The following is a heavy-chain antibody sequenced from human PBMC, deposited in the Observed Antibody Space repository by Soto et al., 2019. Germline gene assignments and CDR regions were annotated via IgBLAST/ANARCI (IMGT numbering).Heavy chain of an antibody. V-gene: IGHV4-59*01. CDR3: ARGEDAFFYYGLDV. J-gene: IGHJ6*02. CDR1: GVSITSSY. Sequence: SETLSLTCTVSGVSITSSYWSWIRRPPGKGLEWIAYIYDTGISGYTPSTSYNPSLKSRVTMSVDTSKSQFSLKLTSVTAADTAVYYCARGEDAFFYYGLDVWGQGITVTVSS. CDR2: IYDTGISGYTPST.